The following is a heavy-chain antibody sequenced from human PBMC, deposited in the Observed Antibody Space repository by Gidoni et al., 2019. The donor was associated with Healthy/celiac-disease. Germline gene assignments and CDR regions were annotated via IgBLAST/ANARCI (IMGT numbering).Heavy chain of an antibody. CDR3: ARTEGGATQGSFDY. D-gene: IGHD1-26*01. CDR1: GLTGSSNY. J-gene: IGHJ4*02. CDR2: IYSCGST. Sequence: EVQLVESGGGLIQPGGSLRLSGAASGLTGSSNYMSWVRQAPGKGRGWVSVIYSCGSTSYADSVKGRFTISRDNSTNTLYLQMNSLRTEDTAVYYCARTEGGATQGSFDYWGQGTLVTVSS. V-gene: IGHV3-53*01.